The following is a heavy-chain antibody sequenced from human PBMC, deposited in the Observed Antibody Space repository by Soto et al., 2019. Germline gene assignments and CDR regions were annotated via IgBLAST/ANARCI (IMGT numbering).Heavy chain of an antibody. Sequence: QVQLVQSGAEVTKPGASVKVSCKASGYTLTSYGISWVRQAPGQGLEWMGWISAYNGDTNSAQGLQGRVTMTTDTATTTAYMELRSLRSDDTAVYYCATTIGYSYYYYGMDVWGQGTTVTVSS. V-gene: IGHV1-18*01. J-gene: IGHJ6*02. D-gene: IGHD5-12*01. CDR2: ISAYNGDT. CDR3: ATTIGYSYYYYGMDV. CDR1: GYTLTSYG.